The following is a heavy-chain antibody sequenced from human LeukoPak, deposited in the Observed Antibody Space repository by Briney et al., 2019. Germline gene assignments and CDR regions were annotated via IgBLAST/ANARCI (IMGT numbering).Heavy chain of an antibody. V-gene: IGHV4-39*07. J-gene: IGHJ5*02. CDR3: ARDAHCTGVSCYSPYNWFDP. CDR1: GGSISSSSYY. Sequence: SETLSLTCTVSGGSISSSSYYWGWIRQPPGKGLEWIGSIYFSGTTYYNPSLQSRVTISVDTAKNQFSLKGTSVTAADTAAYYCARDAHCTGVSCYSPYNWFDPWGQGTLVTVSS. CDR2: IYFSGTT. D-gene: IGHD2-15*01.